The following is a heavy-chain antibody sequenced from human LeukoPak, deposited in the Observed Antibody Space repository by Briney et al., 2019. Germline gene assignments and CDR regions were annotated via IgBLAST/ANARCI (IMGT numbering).Heavy chain of an antibody. V-gene: IGHV4-39*01. CDR2: IYYSGST. Sequence: SSETLSLTCTVSGGSISSSSFYWGWVRQPPGKGLEWIGNIYYSGSTYYNPPLKSRVTISVDTSKNQFSLKLSSVIAADTAVYYCARHKGYTYGYGDYWGQGTLVTVSS. CDR3: ARHKGYTYGYGDY. J-gene: IGHJ4*02. CDR1: GGSISSSSFY. D-gene: IGHD5-18*01.